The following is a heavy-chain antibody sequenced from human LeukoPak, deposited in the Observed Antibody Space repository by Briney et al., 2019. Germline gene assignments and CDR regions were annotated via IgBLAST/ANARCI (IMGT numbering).Heavy chain of an antibody. D-gene: IGHD2-2*01. V-gene: IGHV3-11*01. J-gene: IGHJ5*02. Sequence: GGSLRLSCAASGFTFNDYYMSWIRQAPGKGLEWVSYISSSGSTIYYADSVKGRFTISRDNAKNSLYLQMNSLRAEDTAVYYCARDFRSCSSTSCYAGVVWFDPWGQGTLVTVSS. CDR1: GFTFNDYY. CDR2: ISSSGSTI. CDR3: ARDFRSCSSTSCYAGVVWFDP.